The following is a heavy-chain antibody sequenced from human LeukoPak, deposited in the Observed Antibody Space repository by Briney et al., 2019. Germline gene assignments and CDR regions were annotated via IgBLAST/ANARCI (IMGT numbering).Heavy chain of an antibody. D-gene: IGHD3-16*01. CDR3: ARGYGYNYYYYYMDV. Sequence: ASVKVSCKASGGTFSSYAISWVRQAPGQGLEWMGGIIPIFGTANYAQKFQGRVTITADESTSTAYMELSSLRSEDTAVYYCARGYGYNYYYYYMDVWGKGTTVTVSS. CDR1: GGTFSSYA. J-gene: IGHJ6*03. V-gene: IGHV1-69*13. CDR2: IIPIFGTA.